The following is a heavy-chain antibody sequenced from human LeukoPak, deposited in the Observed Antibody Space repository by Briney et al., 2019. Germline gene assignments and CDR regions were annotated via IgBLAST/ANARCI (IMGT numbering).Heavy chain of an antibody. V-gene: IGHV3-23*01. CDR2: ISGSGGTT. CDR3: AKARDSSVYDHFDY. J-gene: IGHJ4*02. CDR1: GFTFSNYA. Sequence: GGSLRLSCAASGFTFSNYAMSWVRQAPGKGLEWVSSISGSGGTTHYADSVKGRFTISRDNSRNTLYLQMNSLRAEDTAVYYCAKARDSSVYDHFDYWGQGTLVTVSS. D-gene: IGHD3-22*01.